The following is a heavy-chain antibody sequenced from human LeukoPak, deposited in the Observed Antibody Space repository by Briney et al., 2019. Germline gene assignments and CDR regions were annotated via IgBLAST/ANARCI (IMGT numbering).Heavy chain of an antibody. V-gene: IGHV3-7*03. CDR3: TASLGPRDY. D-gene: IGHD7-27*01. CDR2: IKQDGSEK. J-gene: IGHJ4*02. CDR1: GFTFSSYW. Sequence: GGSLRLSCAASGFTFSSYWMSWVRQAPGKGLEWVANIKQDGSEKYYVDSVKGRFTISRDNAKNSLYLQMDSLRVEDTALYFCTASLGPRDYWGQGILVTVSS.